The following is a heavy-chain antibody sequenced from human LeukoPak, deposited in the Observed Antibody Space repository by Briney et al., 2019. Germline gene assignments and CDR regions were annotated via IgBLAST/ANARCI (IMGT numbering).Heavy chain of an antibody. V-gene: IGHV4-39*07. CDR2: IYYSGST. CDR1: GGSISSSSYY. J-gene: IGHJ4*02. D-gene: IGHD6-13*01. CDR3: AGGNPPYSSSWYDSDY. Sequence: PSETLSLTCTVSGGSISSSSYYWGWIRQPPGKGLEWIGSIYYSGSTYYNPSLKSRVTISVDTSKNQFSLKLSSVTAADTAVYYCAGGNPPYSSSWYDSDYWGQGTLVTVSS.